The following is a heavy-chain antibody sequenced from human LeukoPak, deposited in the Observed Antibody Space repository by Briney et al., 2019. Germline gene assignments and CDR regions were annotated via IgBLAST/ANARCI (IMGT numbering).Heavy chain of an antibody. CDR2: VNTGNGDT. CDR3: ARGAVIAHFDY. D-gene: IGHD2-21*01. CDR1: GYIFTSYV. V-gene: IGHV1-3*04. J-gene: IGHJ4*02. Sequence: ASVKVSCKASGYIFTSYVMHWVRQAPGQRLEWMGWVNTGNGDTKHSQQFQGRVTFIRETSASTVYMDLSSLRSEDTAVYYCARGAVIAHFDYWGQGTLVTVTS.